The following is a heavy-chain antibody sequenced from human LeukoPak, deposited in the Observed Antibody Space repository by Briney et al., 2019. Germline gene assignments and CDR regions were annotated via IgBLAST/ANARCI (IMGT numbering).Heavy chain of an antibody. D-gene: IGHD3-16*01. J-gene: IGHJ4*02. CDR3: TRLGPYYFDS. Sequence: GGSLRLSCAASGFIVSNKHMSWLRQAPGKGLEWVSVIYSGTNTYYADSVQGRFTISRDTSRNTLYLQMNSLRAEDTAVYYCTRLGPYYFDSWGQGTLVIVSS. V-gene: IGHV3-53*01. CDR2: IYSGTNT. CDR1: GFIVSNKH.